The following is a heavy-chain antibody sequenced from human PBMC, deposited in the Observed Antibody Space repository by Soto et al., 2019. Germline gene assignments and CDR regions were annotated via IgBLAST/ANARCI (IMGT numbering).Heavy chain of an antibody. V-gene: IGHV1-18*01. D-gene: IGHD2-21*01. CDR3: ARDGIPYSQHDAFDI. CDR1: GYTFTSYG. J-gene: IGHJ3*02. CDR2: ISAYNGNT. Sequence: ASVKVSCKASGYTFTSYGISWVRQAPGQGLEWMGWISAYNGNTNYAQKLQGRVTMTTDTSTSTAYMELRSLRSDDTAVYYCARDGIPYSQHDAFDIWGQGTMVTVSS.